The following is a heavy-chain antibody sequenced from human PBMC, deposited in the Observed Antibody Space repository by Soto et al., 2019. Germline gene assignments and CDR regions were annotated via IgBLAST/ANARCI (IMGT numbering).Heavy chain of an antibody. CDR2: ISSSGSTI. V-gene: IGHV3-11*01. CDR3: TTYRGYSGYDYTVEGYFDY. D-gene: IGHD5-12*01. CDR1: GFTFSSYA. J-gene: IGHJ4*02. Sequence: PGGSLRLSCAASGFTFSSYAMSWIRQAPGKGLEWVSYISSSGSTIYYADSVKGRFTISRDNAKNSLYLQMNSLRAEDTAVYYCTTYRGYSGYDYTVEGYFDYWGQGTLVTVSS.